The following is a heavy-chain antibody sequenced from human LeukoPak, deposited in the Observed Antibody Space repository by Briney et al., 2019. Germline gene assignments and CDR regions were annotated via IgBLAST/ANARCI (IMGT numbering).Heavy chain of an antibody. CDR3: AREEVDIVANLYNWFDP. CDR1: GFTFSLYS. V-gene: IGHV3-21*01. J-gene: IGHJ5*02. CDR2: ISSSGSYI. Sequence: GGSLRLSCAASGFTFSLYSITWVRQTPGRGLEWVSSISSSGSYIYYADSVKGRFTISRDNSKNTLYLQMNSLRAEDTAVYYCAREEVDIVANLYNWFDPWGQGTLVTVSS. D-gene: IGHD5-12*01.